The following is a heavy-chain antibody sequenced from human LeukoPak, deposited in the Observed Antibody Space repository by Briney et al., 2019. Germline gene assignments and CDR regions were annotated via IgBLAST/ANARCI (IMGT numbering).Heavy chain of an antibody. CDR2: IYPGDSDT. Sequence: GESLKISCKGSGYSFTNYWIGWVRQMPGKGLEWMGIIYPGDSDTRYSPSFQGQVTTSADKSISTAYLQWSSLKASDTAMYYCAVGRYCSSSSCPSTYYYYYMDVWGKGTTVTVSS. J-gene: IGHJ6*03. CDR1: GYSFTNYW. D-gene: IGHD2-2*01. CDR3: AVGRYCSSSSCPSTYYYYYMDV. V-gene: IGHV5-51*01.